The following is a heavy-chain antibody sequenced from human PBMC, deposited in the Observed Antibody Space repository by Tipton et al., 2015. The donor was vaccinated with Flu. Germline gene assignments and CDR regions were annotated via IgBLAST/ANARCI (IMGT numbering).Heavy chain of an antibody. CDR1: GYFIGSGYY. CDR2: IYHTGNT. Sequence: LRLSCSVSGYFIGSGYYWGWIRQPPGKGLEWIGNIYHTGNTYYNPSLKSRVTISVDRSKNQSSLKLSSVTAADTAVYYCARGDGYNFGYWGQGTLVTVSS. CDR3: ARGDGYNFGY. V-gene: IGHV4-38-2*02. J-gene: IGHJ4*02. D-gene: IGHD5-24*01.